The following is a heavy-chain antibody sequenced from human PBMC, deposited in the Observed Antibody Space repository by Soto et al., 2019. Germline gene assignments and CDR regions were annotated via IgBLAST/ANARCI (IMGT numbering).Heavy chain of an antibody. CDR3: AAFSEAAATEINSFDP. D-gene: IGHD2-15*01. Sequence: SETLSLTCTVSGASINSGDYYWSWIRQPPGKGLEWIGYIYYSGSTYYNPSLKSRVTISVDTSKNQFSLKLSSVTAADTAVYYCAAFSEAAATEINSFDPWGQGTLVTVSS. V-gene: IGHV4-30-4*01. CDR1: GASINSGDYY. CDR2: IYYSGST. J-gene: IGHJ5*02.